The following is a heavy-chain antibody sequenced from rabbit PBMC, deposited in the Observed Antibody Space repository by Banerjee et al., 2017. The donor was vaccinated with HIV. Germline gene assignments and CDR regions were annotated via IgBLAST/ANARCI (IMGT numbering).Heavy chain of an antibody. CDR3: ARGSSGYSPFNL. CDR1: GFSFSSSYY. CDR2: IDTGSSGNT. J-gene: IGHJ4*01. D-gene: IGHD1-1*01. Sequence: QSLEESGGDLVKPGASLTLTCTASGFSFSSSYYMCWVRQAPGKGPEWIACIDTGSSGNTYYASWAKGRFTISKISSTTVTLQMTSLTAADTATYFCARGSSGYSPFNLWGPGTLVTVS. V-gene: IGHV1S40*01.